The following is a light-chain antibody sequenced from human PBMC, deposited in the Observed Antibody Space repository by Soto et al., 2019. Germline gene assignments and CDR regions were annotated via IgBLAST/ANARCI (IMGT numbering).Light chain of an antibody. CDR2: LEGSGSY. V-gene: IGLV4-60*02. Sequence: QLVLTQSSSASASLGSSVKLTCTLSSGHSSYIIAWHQQQPGKAPRYLMKLEGSGSYNKGSGVPDRFSGSSSGADRYLTIPNLQFEDEADYYCETWESNTRVFGGGTKLTGL. CDR1: SGHSSYI. CDR3: ETWESNTRV. J-gene: IGLJ2*01.